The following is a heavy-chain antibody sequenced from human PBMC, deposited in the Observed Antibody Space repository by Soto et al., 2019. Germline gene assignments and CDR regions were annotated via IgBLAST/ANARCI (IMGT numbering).Heavy chain of an antibody. Sequence: QVQLQESGPGLVKPSQTLSLTCAVSGGSISSGGYYWSWIRQHPGKGLEWIGYIYYIGSTYYNPSLKGGVTISVDTSNNQFALKLSSVTAADTAVYYCVRDLRFGDYYGMDVWGQGTTVTVS. CDR1: GGSISSGGYY. J-gene: IGHJ6*02. D-gene: IGHD3-10*01. CDR2: IYYIGST. CDR3: VRDLRFGDYYGMDV. V-gene: IGHV4-31*11.